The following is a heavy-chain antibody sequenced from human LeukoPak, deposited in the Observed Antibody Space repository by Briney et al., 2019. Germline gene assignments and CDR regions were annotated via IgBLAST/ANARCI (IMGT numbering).Heavy chain of an antibody. Sequence: ASVKVSCKASGYTFTGYYMHWVRQAPGQGLEWMGWINTNTGNPTYAQGFTGRFVFSLDTSVSTAYLQISSLKAEDTAVYYCARDRTVTTRLSLNWFDPWGQGTLVTVSS. CDR3: ARDRTVTTRLSLNWFDP. J-gene: IGHJ5*02. D-gene: IGHD4-17*01. V-gene: IGHV7-4-1*02. CDR1: GYTFTGYY. CDR2: INTNTGNP.